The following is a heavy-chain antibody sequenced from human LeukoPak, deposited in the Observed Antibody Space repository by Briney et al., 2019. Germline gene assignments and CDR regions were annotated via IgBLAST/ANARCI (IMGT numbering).Heavy chain of an antibody. V-gene: IGHV1-2*02. CDR1: GYTFTGYY. CDR3: ARDAGIAVADQFDY. J-gene: IGHJ4*02. D-gene: IGHD6-19*01. CDR2: INPNSGGT. Sequence: ASVKVSCKASGYTFTGYYMHCVRQAPGQGLEWMGWINPNSGGTNYAQKFQGRVTMTRDTSISTAYMELSRLRSDDTAVYYCARDAGIAVADQFDYWGQGTLVTVSS.